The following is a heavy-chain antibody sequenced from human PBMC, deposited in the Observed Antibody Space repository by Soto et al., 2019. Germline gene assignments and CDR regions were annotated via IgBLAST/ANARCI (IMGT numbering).Heavy chain of an antibody. D-gene: IGHD2-15*01. CDR1: GFTFSSYA. CDR3: AKGPVVVVAAHFDY. V-gene: IGHV3-23*01. J-gene: IGHJ4*02. Sequence: PGGSLRLSCAATGFTFSSYAMSWVRQAPGKGLEWVSAISGSGGSTYYADSVKGRFTISRDNSKNTLYLQMNSLRAEDTAVYYCAKGPVVVVAAHFDYWGQGTLVTVSS. CDR2: ISGSGGST.